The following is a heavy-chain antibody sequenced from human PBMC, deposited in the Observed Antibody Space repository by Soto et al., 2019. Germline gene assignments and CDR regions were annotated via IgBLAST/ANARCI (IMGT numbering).Heavy chain of an antibody. V-gene: IGHV1-69*01. CDR2: IVPIYRTA. J-gene: IGHJ4*02. CDR3: EGDFGATRSSS. Sequence: QVQLVQSGAEVKKPGSSVKVSCKASVGTFSSYRINWVRQAPGQGLEWVGGIVPIYRTADYAQKFQGRVTITAEESARISYMELRSLKSPFTAVYYCEGDFGATRSSSWGQGTLVTVSS. D-gene: IGHD6-13*01. CDR1: VGTFSSYR.